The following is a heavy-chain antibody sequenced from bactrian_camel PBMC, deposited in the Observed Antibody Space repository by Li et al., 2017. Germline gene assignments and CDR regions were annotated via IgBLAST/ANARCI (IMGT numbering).Heavy chain of an antibody. CDR3: AYASFTIAPRSQLVSYWYTY. D-gene: IGHD6*01. CDR2: IDSDGDT. CDR1: EYPYSSYC. Sequence: VQLVESGGDSVQAGGSLNLSCVVTAEYPYSSYCMGWFRQAPGKEREGVAAIDSDGDTKYADSVKGRFTISKDNAESTLYLQMNSLASEDTAMYYCAYASFTIAPRSQLVSYWYTYWGQGTQVTVS. V-gene: IGHV3S67*01. J-gene: IGHJ4*01.